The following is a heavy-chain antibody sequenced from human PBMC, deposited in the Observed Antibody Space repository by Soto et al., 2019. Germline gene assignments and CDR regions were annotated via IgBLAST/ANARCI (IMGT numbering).Heavy chain of an antibody. D-gene: IGHD6-19*01. V-gene: IGHV3-23*01. CDR1: GFPFISYA. J-gene: IGHJ5*01. CDR2: ISGSGGNT. CDR3: AKDPRSGWYNLGWFDS. Sequence: EVQLLESGGGLAQPGGSLRLSCATSGFPFISYAMSWVRQAPGRGLEWVSTISGSGGNTYYADAVKGRFTLTSDSAKNTVYLQMNSLRVDDTATYYCAKDPRSGWYNLGWFDSWGQGTLVTVSS.